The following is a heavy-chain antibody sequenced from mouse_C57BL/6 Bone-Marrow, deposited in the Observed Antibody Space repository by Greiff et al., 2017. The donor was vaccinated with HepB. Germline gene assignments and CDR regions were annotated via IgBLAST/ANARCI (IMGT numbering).Heavy chain of an antibody. V-gene: IGHV5-9-1*02. CDR1: GFTFSSYA. CDR2: ISSGGDYN. CDR3: TRGNPFITTVWAMDY. Sequence: EVQVVESGEGLVKPGGSLKLSCAASGFTFSSYAMSWVRQTPEKRLEWIAYISSGGDYNYYADTLKGRFTISRDNARNTLYLQMSSLKSEDTAMYYCTRGNPFITTVWAMDYWGQGTSVTVSS. J-gene: IGHJ4*01. D-gene: IGHD1-1*01.